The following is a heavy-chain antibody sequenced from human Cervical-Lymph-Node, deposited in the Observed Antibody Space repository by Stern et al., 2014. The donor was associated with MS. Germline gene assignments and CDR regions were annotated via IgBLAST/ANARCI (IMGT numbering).Heavy chain of an antibody. CDR1: GFSFSSYG. CDR3: ANAAALSCRTATCYKAFEH. Sequence: VQLVESGGGVVQPGKSLRLSCAASGFSFSSYGMHWVRQAPGKGLDWVAVISYDGLNKYYADSVEGRCTVSRDNSKNTLYLQMNSLRPEDTAVYYCANAAALSCRTATCYKAFEHWGQGILVTVSS. V-gene: IGHV3-30*18. D-gene: IGHD2-2*02. CDR2: ISYDGLNK. J-gene: IGHJ4*02.